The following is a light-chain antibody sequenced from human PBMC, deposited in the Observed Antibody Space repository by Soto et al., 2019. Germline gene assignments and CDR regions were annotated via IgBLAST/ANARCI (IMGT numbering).Light chain of an antibody. CDR3: SSFTSRFTFV. V-gene: IGLV2-14*01. J-gene: IGLJ1*01. CDR2: EVT. CDR1: RSGVGAYNY. Sequence: SVLTQPASVSGSPGQSIAISCTGTRSGVGAYNYVSWYQQHPGKAPKLMISEVTNRPSGVSDRFSGSKSGNTASLTISGLQAEDEADYYCSSFTSRFTFVFGAGTKV.